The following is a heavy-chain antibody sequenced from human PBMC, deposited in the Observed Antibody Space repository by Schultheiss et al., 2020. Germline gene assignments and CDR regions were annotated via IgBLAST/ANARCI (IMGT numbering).Heavy chain of an antibody. V-gene: IGHV4-59*08. J-gene: IGHJ4*02. CDR3: ARRCLTGNVTFDY. Sequence: SETLSLTCTVSGGSISSYYWSWIRQPPGKGLEWIGYIYYSGSTNYNPSLMSRVTISVDTSKNQFSLKLSSVTAADTAVYYCARRCLTGNVTFDYWGQGTLVTVSS. CDR2: IYYSGST. D-gene: IGHD1-20*01. CDR1: GGSISSYY.